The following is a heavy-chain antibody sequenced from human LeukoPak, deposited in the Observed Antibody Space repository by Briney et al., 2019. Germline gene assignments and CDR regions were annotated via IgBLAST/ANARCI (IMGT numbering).Heavy chain of an antibody. CDR3: AAYGSGTYYGN. CDR1: GFTFSDAW. D-gene: IGHD3-10*01. V-gene: IGHV3-15*01. CDR2: IKTKTDGGTT. J-gene: IGHJ4*02. Sequence: GGSLRLFCAASGFTFSDAWMHWVRQAPGKGLECVGRIKTKTDGGTTDYAAPVKGRFTISRNDSENTLYLQMTSLKTEDTAVYYCAAYGSGTYYGNWGQGTLVTVSS.